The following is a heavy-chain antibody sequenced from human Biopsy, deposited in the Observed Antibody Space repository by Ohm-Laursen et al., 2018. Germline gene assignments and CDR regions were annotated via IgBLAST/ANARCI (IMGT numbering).Heavy chain of an antibody. CDR2: INQSGST. Sequence: SDTLSLTYAVYGESFNGYFWNWIRQPPGKGLEWIGEINQSGSTKYNPSLKRRATLSADSSNSQFSLRLTSVAAADTAIYYCARGSGYFKLDVWGQGTTVTVSS. J-gene: IGHJ6*02. CDR3: ARGSGYFKLDV. D-gene: IGHD5-12*01. CDR1: GESFNGYF. V-gene: IGHV4-34*01.